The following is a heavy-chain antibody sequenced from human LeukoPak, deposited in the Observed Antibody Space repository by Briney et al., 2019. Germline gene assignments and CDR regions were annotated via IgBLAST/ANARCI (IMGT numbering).Heavy chain of an antibody. CDR2: LYHSDSA. CDR1: GSSISNGHY. Sequence: SETLSLTCAVSGSSISNGHYWVWIRQPPGRGLEWIGSLYHSDSAYYNTSLRSRVSMSVDTSKNQFSLTLSFVTAADTAVYYCARQHDSYYYYYIDVWGSGTRATVSS. CDR3: ARQHDSYYYYYIDV. J-gene: IGHJ6*03. V-gene: IGHV4-38-2*01.